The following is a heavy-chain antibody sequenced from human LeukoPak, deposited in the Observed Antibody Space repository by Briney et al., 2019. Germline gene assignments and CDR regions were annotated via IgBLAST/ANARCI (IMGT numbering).Heavy chain of an antibody. CDR2: ILASGSPT. CDR3: AKAAAAPGFDF. V-gene: IGHV3-23*05. CDR1: GFNFNSYT. D-gene: IGHD6-13*01. Sequence: PGGSLRLSCAASGFNFNSYTMNWVRQAPGKGLQWVANILASGSPTYYADSVKGRFTISRDNSKNTIYLQMNSLRAEDTALYYCAKAAAAPGFDFWGQGTLVTVSS. J-gene: IGHJ4*02.